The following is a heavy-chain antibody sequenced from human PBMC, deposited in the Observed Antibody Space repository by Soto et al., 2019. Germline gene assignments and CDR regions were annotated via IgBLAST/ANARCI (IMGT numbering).Heavy chain of an antibody. D-gene: IGHD3-10*01. CDR3: ATDSGSILRGYYFDY. CDR1: GGTFSSYT. V-gene: IGHV1-69*04. J-gene: IGHJ4*02. Sequence: SVKVSCKASGGTFSSYTISWVRQAPGQGLEWMGRIIPILGIANYAQKFQGRVTMTADTSTNTAYMELSSLRSEDTAVYYCATDSGSILRGYYFDYWGQGTLVTVSS. CDR2: IIPILGIA.